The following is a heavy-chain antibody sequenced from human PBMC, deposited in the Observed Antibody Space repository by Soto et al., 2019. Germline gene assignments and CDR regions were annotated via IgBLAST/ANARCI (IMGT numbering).Heavy chain of an antibody. CDR3: AKDNMVRGRPFDY. V-gene: IGHV3-9*01. D-gene: IGHD3-10*01. Sequence: DVQLVESGGGLVQPGRSLRLSCAASGFTFDDYAMHWVRQAPGKGLEWVSGISWNSGSIGYADSVKGRFTISRDNAKNSLYLQMNSLRAEDTALYYCAKDNMVRGRPFDYWGQGTLVTVSS. CDR1: GFTFDDYA. J-gene: IGHJ4*02. CDR2: ISWNSGSI.